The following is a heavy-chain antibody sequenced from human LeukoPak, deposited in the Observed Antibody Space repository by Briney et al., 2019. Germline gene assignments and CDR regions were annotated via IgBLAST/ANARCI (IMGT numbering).Heavy chain of an antibody. CDR1: GYTFTGYY. CDR3: ARGLNSGSYTQFDP. CDR2: INPNSGGT. V-gene: IGHV1-2*02. D-gene: IGHD1-26*01. Sequence: GASVKVSCKASGYTFTGYYMHWVRQAPGQGLEWVGWINPNSGGTNYAQKFQGRVTMTRDTSISTAYMELSRLRSDDTAVYYCARGLNSGSYTQFDPWGQGTLVTVSS. J-gene: IGHJ5*02.